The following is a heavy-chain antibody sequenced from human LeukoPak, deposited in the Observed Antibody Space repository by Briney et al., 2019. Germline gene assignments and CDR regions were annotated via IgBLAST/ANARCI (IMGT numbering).Heavy chain of an antibody. CDR3: AREIRNSSDY. J-gene: IGHJ4*02. V-gene: IGHV1-69*04. CDR2: IIPILGIA. D-gene: IGHD1-7*01. CDR1: GGTYSSYA. Sequence: ASVKVSCKASGGTYSSYAISWVRQAPGQGLEWMGRIIPILGIANYAQKFQGRVTITADKSTSTAHMELSSLRSEDTAVYYCAREIRNSSDYWGQGTLVTVSS.